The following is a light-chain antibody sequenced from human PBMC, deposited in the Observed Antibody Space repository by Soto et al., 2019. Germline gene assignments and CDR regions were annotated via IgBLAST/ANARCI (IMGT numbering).Light chain of an antibody. J-gene: IGKJ4*01. V-gene: IGKV3-20*01. CDR2: DAS. CDR3: QQYGSSPLT. Sequence: NVLSHSLATLSLSPGERATLSCRASHSINTYLAWYQQKPGQAPRLPIYDASKRATGIPARFSGSGSGTNFTLTISRLEPEDFAVYYCQQYGSSPLTFGGGTKVDIK. CDR1: HSINTY.